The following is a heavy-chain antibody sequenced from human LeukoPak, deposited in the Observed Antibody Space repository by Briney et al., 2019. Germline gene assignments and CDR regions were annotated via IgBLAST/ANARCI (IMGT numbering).Heavy chain of an antibody. V-gene: IGHV4-4*07. CDR2: IYTSGST. D-gene: IGHD2-2*01. CDR3: ATRYCSSTSCYPDWFDP. J-gene: IGHJ5*02. Sequence: SETLSLTCTVSGGSISSYYWSWIRQPAGKGLEWIGRIYTSGSTNYNPSLKSRVTISVDTSKNQFSLKLSSVTAADTAVYYCATRYCSSTSCYPDWFDPWGQGTLVTVSS. CDR1: GGSISSYY.